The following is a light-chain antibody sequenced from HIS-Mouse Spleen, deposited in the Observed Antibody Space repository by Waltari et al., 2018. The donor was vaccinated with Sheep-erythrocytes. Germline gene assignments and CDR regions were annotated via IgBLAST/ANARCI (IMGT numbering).Light chain of an antibody. Sequence: QSALTQPASVSGSPGQSTTISCTGTSSDVGGYNYVSWYPQHPGKAPKLMIYDVSNRPSGVSNRFSGSKSGNTASLTISGLQAEDEADYYCSSYTSSSTLVFGTGTKVTVL. CDR1: SSDVGGYNY. CDR2: DVS. CDR3: SSYTSSSTLV. J-gene: IGLJ1*01. V-gene: IGLV2-14*03.